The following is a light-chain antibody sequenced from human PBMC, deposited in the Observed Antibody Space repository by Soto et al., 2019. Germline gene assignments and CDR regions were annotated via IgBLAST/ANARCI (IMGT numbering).Light chain of an antibody. V-gene: IGKV1-5*01. J-gene: IGKJ2*01. Sequence: DIQLTQSPSTLSASVGDRVTITCRASQSISSWLAWYQQKPGKAPKLLIYGASNLVSGVPSRFSGSGSGTEFPLTISSLQPDDFATYYCQQYNSYSYTLGQGTKLEIK. CDR3: QQYNSYSYT. CDR1: QSISSW. CDR2: GAS.